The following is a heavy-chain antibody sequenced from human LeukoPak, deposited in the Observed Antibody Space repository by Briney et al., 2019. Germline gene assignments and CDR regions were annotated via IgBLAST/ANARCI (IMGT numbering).Heavy chain of an antibody. CDR1: GFTFDDYA. CDR2: ISWNSGSI. J-gene: IGHJ4*02. CDR3: ARDLQGDY. V-gene: IGHV3-9*01. Sequence: GGSLRLSCAASGFTFDDYAMHWVRQAPGKGLEWVSGISWNSGSIGYADSVKGRFTISRDNAKNSLYLQMNSLRAEDTAVYYCARDLQGDYWGQGTLVTVSS.